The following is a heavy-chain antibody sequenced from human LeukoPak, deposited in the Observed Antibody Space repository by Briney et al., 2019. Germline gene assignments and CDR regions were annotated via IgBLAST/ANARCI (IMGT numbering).Heavy chain of an antibody. D-gene: IGHD3-10*01. V-gene: IGHV4-4*07. CDR3: ARAPSETYYYGSGSPYYYYYGMDV. CDR1: GGSISSYY. CDR2: IYTSGST. J-gene: IGHJ6*02. Sequence: SETLPLTCTVSGGSISSYYWSWIRQPAGKGLEWIGRIYTSGSTNYNPSLKSRVTMSVDTSKNQFSLKLSSVTAADTAVYYCARAPSETYYYGSGSPYYYYYGMDVWGQGTTVTVSS.